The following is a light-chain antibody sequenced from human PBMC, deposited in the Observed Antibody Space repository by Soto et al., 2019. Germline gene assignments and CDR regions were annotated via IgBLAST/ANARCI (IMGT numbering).Light chain of an antibody. CDR1: QSVSNNY. CDR2: GAS. CDR3: QQYGSSPPIT. J-gene: IGKJ1*01. Sequence: EIVLTQSPGTQSRCPEERATLSCRASQSVSNNYLAWYQQKPGQAPRLLIYGASNRATGIPDRFSGSGSGTDFTLTISRLEPEDFAVYYCQQYGSSPPITFGQGTKVDI. V-gene: IGKV3-20*01.